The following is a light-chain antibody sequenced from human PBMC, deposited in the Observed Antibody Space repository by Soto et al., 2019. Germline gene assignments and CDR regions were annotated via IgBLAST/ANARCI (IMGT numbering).Light chain of an antibody. Sequence: EIVLTQSPGTLSLCPGERATLSCRASQSLTNSFIAWDQQKPCQAPRLLIYDTSSRATGIPDRFSGSGSGTDFTLTISRLEPEDFAVYFCQQYGTSEIIFGQGTRLEI. V-gene: IGKV3-20*01. CDR3: QQYGTSEII. CDR2: DTS. J-gene: IGKJ5*01. CDR1: QSLTNSF.